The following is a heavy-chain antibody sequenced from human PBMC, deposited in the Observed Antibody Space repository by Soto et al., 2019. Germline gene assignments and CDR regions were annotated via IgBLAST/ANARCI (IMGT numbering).Heavy chain of an antibody. CDR3: ARVADGIQPDY. Sequence: SETLSLTCTVSGGSISSGDYYWSWIRQPPGKGLEWIGYIYYSGSTYYNPSLKSRVTISVDTSKNQFSLKLSSVTAADTAVYDCARVADGIQPDYCGQGTLVTVSS. V-gene: IGHV4-30-4*01. J-gene: IGHJ4*02. CDR2: IYYSGST. CDR1: GGSISSGDYY. D-gene: IGHD5-18*01.